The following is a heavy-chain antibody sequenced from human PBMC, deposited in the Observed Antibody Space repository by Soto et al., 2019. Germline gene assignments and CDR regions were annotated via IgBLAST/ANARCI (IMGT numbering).Heavy chain of an antibody. CDR1: GYSFASHW. Sequence: GESLKISCQGSGYSFASHWVAWVRQMPEKGLEWIGTIYPGDSDTKYSSAFRGHVTISADTSVSTAYLQWRSLEATDSAIYYCARYSGSYWHYLDFWGQGTLVTVS. D-gene: IGHD1-26*01. CDR3: ARYSGSYWHYLDF. CDR2: IYPGDSDT. J-gene: IGHJ4*02. V-gene: IGHV5-51*01.